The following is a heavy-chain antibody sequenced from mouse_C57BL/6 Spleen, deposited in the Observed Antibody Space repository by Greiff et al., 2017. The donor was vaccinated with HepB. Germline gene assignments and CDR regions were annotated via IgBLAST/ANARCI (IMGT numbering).Heavy chain of an antibody. CDR3: ARSGGWLKGFAY. CDR2: INPNNGGT. J-gene: IGHJ3*01. V-gene: IGHV1-26*01. D-gene: IGHD2-3*01. CDR1: GYTFTDYY. Sequence: VQLQQSGPELVKPGASVKISCKASGYTFTDYYMNWVKQSHGKSLEWIGDINPNNGGTSYNQKFKGKATLTVDKSSSTAYMELRSLTSEDSAVYYCARSGGWLKGFAYWGQGTLVTVSA.